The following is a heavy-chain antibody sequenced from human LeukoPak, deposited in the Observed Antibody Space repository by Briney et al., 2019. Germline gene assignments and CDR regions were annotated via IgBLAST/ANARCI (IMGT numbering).Heavy chain of an antibody. J-gene: IGHJ6*03. CDR3: ARAGGDFWSGYGLYYMDV. Sequence: ASVKVSCKASGYTFTSYGISWVRQAPGQGLEWMGWISAYNGNTNYAQKLQGRVTMTTDTSTSTAYMELRSLRSDDTAVYYCARAGGDFWSGYGLYYMDVWGKGTTVTVSS. V-gene: IGHV1-18*01. D-gene: IGHD3-3*01. CDR1: GYTFTSYG. CDR2: ISAYNGNT.